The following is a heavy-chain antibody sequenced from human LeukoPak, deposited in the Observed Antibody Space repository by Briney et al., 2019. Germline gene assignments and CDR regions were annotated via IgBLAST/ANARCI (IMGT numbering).Heavy chain of an antibody. J-gene: IGHJ4*02. CDR3: ASLSTQWLFLDY. D-gene: IGHD6-19*01. CDR2: IYYSGST. CDR1: GFTFSSYSMN. Sequence: GSLRLSCAASGFTFSSYSMNWVRQPPGKGLEWIGSIYYSGSTYYNPSLKSRVTISVDTSKNQFSLKLSSVTAADTAVYYCASLSTQWLFLDYWGQGTLVTVSS. V-gene: IGHV4-39*01.